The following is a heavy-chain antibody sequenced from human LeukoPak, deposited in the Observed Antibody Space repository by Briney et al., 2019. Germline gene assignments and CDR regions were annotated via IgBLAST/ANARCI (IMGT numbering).Heavy chain of an antibody. D-gene: IGHD6-19*01. J-gene: IGHJ6*02. Sequence: PGGSLRLSCAASGFTFSSYGMHWVRQAPGKGLEWVAFIRYDGSNKYYADSVKGRFTISRDNSKNTLYLQMNSLRAEDTAVYYCARDSKTSSGWPYYYYGMDVWGQGTTVTVSS. CDR2: IRYDGSNK. CDR3: ARDSKTSSGWPYYYYGMDV. V-gene: IGHV3-30*02. CDR1: GFTFSSYG.